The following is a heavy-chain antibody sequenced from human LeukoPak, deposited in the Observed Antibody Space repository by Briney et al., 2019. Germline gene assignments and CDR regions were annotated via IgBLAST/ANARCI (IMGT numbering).Heavy chain of an antibody. CDR3: ARDRLGLAAAGTGYYYGMDV. J-gene: IGHJ6*02. V-gene: IGHV3-21*01. CDR1: GFTFSSYS. D-gene: IGHD6-13*01. Sequence: GGSLRLSCAASGFTFSSYSMNWVRQAPGKGLEWVSSISRSSSYIYYADSVKGRFTISRDNAKNSLYLQMNSLRAEDTAVYYCARDRLGLAAAGTGYYYGMDVWGQGTTVTVSS. CDR2: ISRSSSYI.